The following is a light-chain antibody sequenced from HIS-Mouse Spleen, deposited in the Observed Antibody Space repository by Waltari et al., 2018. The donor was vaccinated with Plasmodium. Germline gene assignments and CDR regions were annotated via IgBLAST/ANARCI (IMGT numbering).Light chain of an antibody. CDR3: QAWDSSTVV. CDR2: QYS. V-gene: IGLV3-1*01. J-gene: IGLJ2*01. CDR1: KLGDKY. Sequence: SYELTQPPSVSVSPGQTASITCSGDKLGDKYACWYQQKPGQSPVLVIYQYSKRPSGRPERFSASNSGNAATLTISGTQAMDEADYYCQAWDSSTVVFGGGTKLTVL.